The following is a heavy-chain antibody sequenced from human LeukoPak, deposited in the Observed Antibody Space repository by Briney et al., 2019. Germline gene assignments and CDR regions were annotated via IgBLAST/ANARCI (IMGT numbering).Heavy chain of an antibody. J-gene: IGHJ4*02. CDR1: GFSFSNYW. V-gene: IGHV3-7*01. CDR3: TRDTGWYQDY. CDR2: IKHDGIEM. Sequence: GGSLRLSCAASGFSFSNYWMSWVRQAPGKGLEWVANIKHDGIEMNYADSAKGRFTISRDNAKNSLYLQMTSLRAEDTALYYCTRDTGWYQDYWGQGTLISVSS. D-gene: IGHD6-19*01.